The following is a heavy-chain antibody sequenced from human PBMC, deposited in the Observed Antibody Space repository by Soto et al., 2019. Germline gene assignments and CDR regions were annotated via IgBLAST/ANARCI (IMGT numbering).Heavy chain of an antibody. CDR2: IKQDGSEK. J-gene: IGHJ4*02. CDR3: ARAEDYDFWSGPPKYFEN. Sequence: GGSLRLSCATSGFTFRSYWMSCLRQAPGKGPEWVANIKQDGSEKQYVDSVKGRFTVSRDNAKKSLELQMNSLRVEDTAVYYCARAEDYDFWSGPPKYFENWGQGTKVTVSS. V-gene: IGHV3-7*03. D-gene: IGHD3-3*01. CDR1: GFTFRSYW.